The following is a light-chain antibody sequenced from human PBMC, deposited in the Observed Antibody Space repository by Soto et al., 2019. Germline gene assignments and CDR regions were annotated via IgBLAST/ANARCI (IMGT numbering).Light chain of an antibody. CDR2: DVS. Sequence: DIQMTQSPSTLSASVGDRVTITCRASQSISSWLAWYQQKPGKAPKLLIYDVSDLESGVPSRFSGSGSGTEFTLTISSLQPDDSATYYCQQYNTFWTFGQGTKVEIK. J-gene: IGKJ1*01. CDR3: QQYNTFWT. V-gene: IGKV1-5*01. CDR1: QSISSW.